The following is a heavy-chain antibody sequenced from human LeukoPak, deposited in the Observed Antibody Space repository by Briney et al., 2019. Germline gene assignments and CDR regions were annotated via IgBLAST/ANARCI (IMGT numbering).Heavy chain of an antibody. CDR3: ARDRIKSGSYYFDY. CDR1: AFTFSDYS. V-gene: IGHV3-48*01. CDR2: ISGRSSTI. Sequence: GGSLRLSCAASAFTFSDYSMNWVRQAPGKGLEWVSYISGRSSTIYYADSVKGRFTISRDNAKNSMYLQMNSLRAEDTAVYYCARDRIKSGSYYFDYWGHGTLVTVSS. J-gene: IGHJ4*01. D-gene: IGHD1-26*01.